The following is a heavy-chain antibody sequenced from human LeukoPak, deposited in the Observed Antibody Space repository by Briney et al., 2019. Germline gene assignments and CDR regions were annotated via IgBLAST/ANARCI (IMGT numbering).Heavy chain of an antibody. J-gene: IGHJ4*02. CDR3: ARHSGNFDY. V-gene: IGHV4-59*08. CDR2: IYYSGST. CDR1: GGSISSYY. Sequence: SETLSLTCTVSGGSISSYYWSWIRQPPGKGLEWIGYIYYSGSTNYNPSLRSRVTISVDTSKNQFSLKLSSVTAADTAVYYCARHSGNFDYWGQGTLVTVSS. D-gene: IGHD3-10*01.